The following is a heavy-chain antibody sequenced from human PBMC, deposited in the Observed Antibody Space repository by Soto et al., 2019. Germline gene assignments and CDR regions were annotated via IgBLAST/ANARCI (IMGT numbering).Heavy chain of an antibody. CDR2: ISYDGSHT. V-gene: IGHV3-33*01. CDR3: ARVRRGYCSGATCYDRPFDY. D-gene: IGHD2-15*01. Sequence: HPGGSLRLSCAASGFAFSSYGIHWVRQAPGKGLEWVAFISYDGSHTFSADSVKGRFTISRDNSKNTLYLQMNSLGAEDTAVYYCARVRRGYCSGATCYDRPFDYWGRGALVTVSS. J-gene: IGHJ4*02. CDR1: GFAFSSYG.